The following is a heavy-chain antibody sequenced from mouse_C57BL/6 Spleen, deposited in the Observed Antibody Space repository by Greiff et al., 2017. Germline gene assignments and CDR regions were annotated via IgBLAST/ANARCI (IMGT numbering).Heavy chain of an antibody. CDR2: FHPYNDDT. Sequence: QVQLKESGAELVKPGASVKMSCKASGYTFTTYPIEWMKQNHGKSLEWIGNFHPYNDDTKYNEKFKGKATLTVEKSSSTVYLELSRLTSDDSAVYYCARIDSSGDFFAYWGQGTLVTVSA. J-gene: IGHJ3*01. CDR1: GYTFTTYP. D-gene: IGHD3-2*02. CDR3: ARIDSSGDFFAY. V-gene: IGHV1-47*01.